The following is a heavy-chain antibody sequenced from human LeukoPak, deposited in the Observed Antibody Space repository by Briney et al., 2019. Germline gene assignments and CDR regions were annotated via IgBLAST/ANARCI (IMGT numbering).Heavy chain of an antibody. Sequence: PSETLSLTCAVYGGSFSGYYWGWIRQPPGKGLEWVGHISYSGSATYNPSLESRVTMSVDTPKNQFSLRLSSVTAADTAVYYCARDKQPGDYWGQGTLVTVSS. D-gene: IGHD5-18*01. CDR3: ARDKQPGDY. J-gene: IGHJ4*02. CDR1: GGSFSGYY. CDR2: ISYSGSA. V-gene: IGHV4-59*01.